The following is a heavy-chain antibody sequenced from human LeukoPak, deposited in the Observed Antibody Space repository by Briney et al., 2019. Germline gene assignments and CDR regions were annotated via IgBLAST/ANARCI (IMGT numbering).Heavy chain of an antibody. D-gene: IGHD3-10*01. Sequence: KPSETLSLTCTVSGGSISSYYWSWIRQPPGKGLEWIGYIYYSGSTNYNPSLKSRVTISVDTSKNQFSLKLSSVTAADTAVYYCAREDYYGSPFDYWGRGTLVTVSS. V-gene: IGHV4-59*01. CDR3: AREDYYGSPFDY. CDR1: GGSISSYY. CDR2: IYYSGST. J-gene: IGHJ4*02.